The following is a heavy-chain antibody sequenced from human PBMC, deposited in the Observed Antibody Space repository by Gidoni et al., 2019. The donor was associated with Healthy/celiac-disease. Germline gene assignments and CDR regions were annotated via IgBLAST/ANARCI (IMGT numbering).Heavy chain of an antibody. CDR3: AADRSGGSYAY. Sequence: QMQLVQSGPEVKKPGTSVKVSCQASGFTFTSSAVQWVRQARGQRLEWIGWIVVGSGNTNYAQKCQERVTITREMSTSTAYMELSSLRSEDTAVYYCAADRSGGSYAYWGQGTLVTVSS. J-gene: IGHJ4*02. CDR1: GFTFTSSA. D-gene: IGHD1-26*01. CDR2: IVVGSGNT. V-gene: IGHV1-58*01.